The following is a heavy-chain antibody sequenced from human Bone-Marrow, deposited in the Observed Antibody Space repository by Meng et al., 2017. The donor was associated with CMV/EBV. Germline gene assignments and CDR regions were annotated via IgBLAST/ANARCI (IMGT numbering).Heavy chain of an antibody. Sequence: GGSLRLSCEAFGFTLRSYEMNWVRQAPGKGLEWVSYISSSSSYIYYADSVKGRFTISRDNAKNSPYLQMNSLRAEDTAVYYCARDLNDVVVPAAILGRYYYYGMDVWGQGTTVTVSS. CDR1: GFTLRSYE. V-gene: IGHV3-21*05. D-gene: IGHD2-2*02. CDR3: ARDLNDVVVPAAILGRYYYYGMDV. J-gene: IGHJ6*02. CDR2: ISSSSSYI.